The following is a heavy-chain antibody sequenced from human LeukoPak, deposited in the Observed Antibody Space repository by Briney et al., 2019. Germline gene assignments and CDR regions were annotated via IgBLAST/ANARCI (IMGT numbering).Heavy chain of an antibody. CDR1: GGSITNYY. CDR3: ARRVGYCGGDNCYESDS. J-gene: IGHJ4*02. Sequence: SETLSLTCTVSGGSITNYYWSWIRQPPGKGLEWIGHISYTGSTNYSPHLRSRVTISVDKPKSQFSLELRSVTAADTAVYYCARRVGYCGGDNCYESDSWGQGTLVTVSS. D-gene: IGHD2-15*01. V-gene: IGHV4-59*08. CDR2: ISYTGST.